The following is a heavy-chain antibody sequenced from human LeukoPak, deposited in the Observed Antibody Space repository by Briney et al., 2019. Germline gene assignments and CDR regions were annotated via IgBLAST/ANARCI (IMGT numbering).Heavy chain of an antibody. D-gene: IGHD2-15*01. CDR2: ISGSGGST. CDR1: GFTFSSHA. V-gene: IGHV3-23*01. Sequence: GGSLRLSCAASGFTFSSHAMSWVRQAPGKGLEWVSAISGSGGSTYYADSVKGRFTISRDNSKHTRYLQMNSLRDEDMAVYYCAKDGGGSAYFQHWGQGTLVTVSS. CDR3: AKDGGGSAYFQH. J-gene: IGHJ1*01.